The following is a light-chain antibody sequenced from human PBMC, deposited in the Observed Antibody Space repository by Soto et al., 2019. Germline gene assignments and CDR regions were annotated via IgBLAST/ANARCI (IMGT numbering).Light chain of an antibody. CDR3: SSFTRSNSYV. CDR1: SSDVGAYNY. J-gene: IGLJ1*01. Sequence: QSALTQPASVSGSPGQSITISCTGTSSDVGAYNYVSWYQQHPGKVPKLMIYDVSDRPSGVSNRFSGSKSGNTASLTNSGLQAEDEADYYCSSFTRSNSYVFGTGTKLTVL. V-gene: IGLV2-14*03. CDR2: DVS.